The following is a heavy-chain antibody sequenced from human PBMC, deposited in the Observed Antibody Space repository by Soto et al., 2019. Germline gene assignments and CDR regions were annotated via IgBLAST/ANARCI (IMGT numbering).Heavy chain of an antibody. Sequence: GGSLRLSCAASGFTFSGSAMHWVRQASGKGLEWVGRIRSKANSYATAYAASVKGRFTISRDDSKNTAYLQMNSLKTEDTAVYYCTRPERGYSYGYDYYGMDVWGQGTTVTVSS. CDR2: IRSKANSYAT. CDR3: TRPERGYSYGYDYYGMDV. J-gene: IGHJ6*02. V-gene: IGHV3-73*01. D-gene: IGHD5-18*01. CDR1: GFTFSGSA.